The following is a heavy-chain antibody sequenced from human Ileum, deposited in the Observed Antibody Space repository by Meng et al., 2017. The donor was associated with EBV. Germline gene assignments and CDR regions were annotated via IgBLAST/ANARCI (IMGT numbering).Heavy chain of an antibody. J-gene: IGHJ4*02. CDR1: GGSITSSYW. CDR3: ASRPPYNQGVSLEY. D-gene: IGHD3-10*01. V-gene: IGHV4-4*02. Sequence: LLGSGPALGGPSRTWFLTAAVYGGSITSSYWWTWVRQPPGKGLEWIGEIFHPASTNYNPSLQSRITMSIDESKNQFSLKLYFVTAADTAVYYCASRPPYNQGVSLEYWGQGTLVTVSS. CDR2: IFHPAST.